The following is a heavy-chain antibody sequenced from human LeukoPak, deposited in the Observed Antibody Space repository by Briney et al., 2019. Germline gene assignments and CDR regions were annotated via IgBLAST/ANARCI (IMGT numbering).Heavy chain of an antibody. J-gene: IGHJ5*02. CDR2: ISWNSGSI. CDR1: GFTFSSYE. Sequence: PGGSLRLSCAASGFTFSSYEMNLVRQAPGKGLEWVSGISWNSGSIGYADSVKGRFTISRDNAKNSLYLQMNSLRAEDTALYYCTKGTYWFDPWGQGTLVTVSS. D-gene: IGHD3/OR15-3a*01. CDR3: TKGTYWFDP. V-gene: IGHV3-9*01.